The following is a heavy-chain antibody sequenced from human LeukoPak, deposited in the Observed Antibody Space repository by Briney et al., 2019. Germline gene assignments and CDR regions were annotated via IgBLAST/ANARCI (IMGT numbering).Heavy chain of an antibody. J-gene: IGHJ3*02. V-gene: IGHV4-59*01. CDR1: GGSISSYY. Sequence: SETLSLTCTVSGGSISSYYWSWIRQPPGKGLEWIGYIFYSGSTNYNPSLKSRVTISVDTSKNQFSLKLSSVTAADTAVYYCAGDSGYYAFDIWGQGTMVTVSS. D-gene: IGHD5-12*01. CDR2: IFYSGST. CDR3: AGDSGYYAFDI.